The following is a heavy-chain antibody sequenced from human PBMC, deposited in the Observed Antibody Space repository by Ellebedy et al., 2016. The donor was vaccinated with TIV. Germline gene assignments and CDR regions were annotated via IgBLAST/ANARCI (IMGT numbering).Heavy chain of an antibody. J-gene: IGHJ6*02. V-gene: IGHV4-59*01. D-gene: IGHD3-16*01. CDR2: IYYSGST. Sequence: SETLSLTXTVSGGSISSYYWSWIRQPPGKGLEWIGYIYYSGSTNYNPSLKSRVTISVDTSKNQFSLKLSSVTAADTAVYYCARSAWGAFYYYYGMDVWGQGTTVTVSS. CDR1: GGSISSYY. CDR3: ARSAWGAFYYYYGMDV.